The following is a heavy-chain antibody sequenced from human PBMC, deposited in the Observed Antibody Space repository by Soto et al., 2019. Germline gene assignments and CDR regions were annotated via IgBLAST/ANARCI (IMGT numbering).Heavy chain of an antibody. Sequence: QVQLVESGGGVVQPGRSLRLSCAASGFTFSSYVMHWVRQTPGKGLEWVAFISHDGNNKYYADSVKGRFTISRDNSENTLYLQMDSLRAEDTAVYYCARDDEGGSDWDLGYWGQGPLVTVSS. CDR2: ISHDGNNK. J-gene: IGHJ4*02. CDR1: GFTFSSYV. D-gene: IGHD3-16*01. CDR3: ARDDEGGSDWDLGY. V-gene: IGHV3-30-3*01.